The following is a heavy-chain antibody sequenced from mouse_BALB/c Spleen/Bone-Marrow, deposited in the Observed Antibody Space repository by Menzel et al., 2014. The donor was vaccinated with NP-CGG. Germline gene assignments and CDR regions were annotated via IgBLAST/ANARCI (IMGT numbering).Heavy chain of an antibody. D-gene: IGHD2-1*01. CDR2: ISYRDST. J-gene: IGHJ1*01. CDR1: GDSITSAY. CDR3: ARRDYGKHFDV. V-gene: IGHV3-8*02. Sequence: VQLKESGPSLVKPSQTLSLTCSVTGDSITSAYWNWIRKFPGSKFEYMGHISYRDSTYYNPSLNSRFSMTRDTSKNQFYLQLDSVTTEDTNTYHCARRDYGKHFDVWGAGTTVSGSS.